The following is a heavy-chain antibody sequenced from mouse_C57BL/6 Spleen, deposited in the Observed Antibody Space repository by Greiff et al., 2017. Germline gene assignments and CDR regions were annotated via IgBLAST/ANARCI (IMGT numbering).Heavy chain of an antibody. CDR3: YSNYGNFDV. CDR1: GYSFTGYF. V-gene: IGHV1-20*01. D-gene: IGHD2-5*01. Sequence: VKVVESVKISCKASGYSFTGYFMNWVMQSHGKSLEWIGRINPYNGDTFYNQKFKGKATLTVDKSSSTAHMELRSLTSEDSAVYYCYSNYGNFDVWGTGTTVTVSS. J-gene: IGHJ1*03. CDR2: INPYNGDT.